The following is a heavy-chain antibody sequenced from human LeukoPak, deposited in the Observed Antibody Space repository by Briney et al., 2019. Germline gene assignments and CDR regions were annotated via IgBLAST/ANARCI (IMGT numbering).Heavy chain of an antibody. CDR1: GFTFSSYG. CDR3: AKEMQQWLTLDAFDI. J-gene: IGHJ3*02. CDR2: ISYDGSNK. V-gene: IGHV3-30*18. Sequence: GGSLRLSCAASGFTFSSYGMHWVRQAPGKGLEWVAVISYDGSNKYYADSVKGRVTISRDNSKNTRYLQMNSLRAEDTAVYYFAKEMQQWLTLDAFDIWGQGTMATVSP. D-gene: IGHD6-19*01.